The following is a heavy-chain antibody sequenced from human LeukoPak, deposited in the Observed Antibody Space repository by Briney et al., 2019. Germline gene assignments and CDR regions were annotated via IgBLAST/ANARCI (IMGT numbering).Heavy chain of an antibody. CDR2: ISYVVSII. CDR1: GFSFSSYV. D-gene: IGHD2-15*01. CDR3: AKDATGCITHWYFDL. Sequence: GGSLRLSCAAPGFSFSSYVMHWVRQAPGKGLWWVSLISYVVSIIYSSDSVKGRFTISRDNSKNTLYLQMNSLRAEDTAVYYCAKDATGCITHWYFDLWGRGTLVTVSS. J-gene: IGHJ2*01. V-gene: IGHV3-30*18.